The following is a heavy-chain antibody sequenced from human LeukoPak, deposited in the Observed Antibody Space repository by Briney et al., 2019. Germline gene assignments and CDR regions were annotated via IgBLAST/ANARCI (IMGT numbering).Heavy chain of an antibody. Sequence: PGGSLRLSCAAPEFTFSSYCMHWVRQPPGKGLVWVSRINSDGSITTYADSVKGRFTIARDNSKNTLYLQMNSLRAEDTAVYYCATGYSSGWYYFDYWGQGTLVTVSS. J-gene: IGHJ4*02. CDR1: EFTFSSYC. V-gene: IGHV3-74*01. CDR3: ATGYSSGWYYFDY. D-gene: IGHD6-19*01. CDR2: INSDGSIT.